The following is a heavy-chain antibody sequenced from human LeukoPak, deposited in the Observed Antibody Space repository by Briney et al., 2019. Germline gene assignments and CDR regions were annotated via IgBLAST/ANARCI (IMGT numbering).Heavy chain of an antibody. CDR2: ISSSGSNI. CDR3: AREDDCSSTSCYRGPFDY. J-gene: IGHJ4*02. Sequence: LTGGSLRLSCAASGFTFSSYSMNWVRQAPGKGLEWVSYISSSGSNIYYAASVKGRFTISRDNSKNTLYLQMNSLRAEDTAVYYCAREDDCSSTSCYRGPFDYWGQGTLVTVSS. D-gene: IGHD2-2*02. V-gene: IGHV3-48*01. CDR1: GFTFSSYS.